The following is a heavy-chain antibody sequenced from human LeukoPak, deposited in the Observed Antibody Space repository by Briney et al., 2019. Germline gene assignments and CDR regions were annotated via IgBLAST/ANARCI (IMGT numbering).Heavy chain of an antibody. J-gene: IGHJ4*02. V-gene: IGHV3-48*04. CDR1: GITLSNYG. CDR2: ISSSGSPI. CDR3: ARGSRFDY. Sequence: GGSLRLSCAVFGITLSNYGMSWVRQAPGKGLEWISYISSSGSPIYYADSVKGRFTISRDNAKKSSDLQMTNLTAEDTAVYFCARGSRFDYWGQGAPVTVSS.